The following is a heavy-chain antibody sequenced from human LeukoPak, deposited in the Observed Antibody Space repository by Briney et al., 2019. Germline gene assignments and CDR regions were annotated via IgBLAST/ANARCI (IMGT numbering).Heavy chain of an antibody. CDR1: GHIFTSHA. J-gene: IGHJ4*02. V-gene: IGHV7-4-1*02. Sequence: ASVSVSSKASGHIFTSHAMNWVRQAPGQGLEWMGWINTNTGNPTYAQGFTGRFVFSLDTSVSTAYLQISSRKAEDTAVYYCARGPSGDQCYGSGSLSHRTLDYWGQGTLVTVSS. CDR2: INTNTGNP. D-gene: IGHD3-10*01. CDR3: ARGPSGDQCYGSGSLSHRTLDY.